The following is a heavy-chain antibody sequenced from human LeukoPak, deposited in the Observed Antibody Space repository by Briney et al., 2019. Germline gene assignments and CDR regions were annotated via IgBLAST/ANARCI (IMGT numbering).Heavy chain of an antibody. CDR2: ISSSGSTI. D-gene: IGHD2-15*01. J-gene: IGHJ6*04. CDR3: ARYCSGGSCYLRYYYYGMDV. V-gene: IGHV3-48*03. Sequence: QPGGSLRLSGAASGFPFSSYEMNWVRQAPGKGLKWVSYISSSGSTIYYADSVKGRFTISRDNAKNSPYLQMNSLRAEDTAVYYCARYCSGGSCYLRYYYYGMDVWGKGTTVTVSS. CDR1: GFPFSSYE.